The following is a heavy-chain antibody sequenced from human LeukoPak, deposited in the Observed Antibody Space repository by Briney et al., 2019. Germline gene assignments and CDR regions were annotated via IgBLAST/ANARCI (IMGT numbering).Heavy chain of an antibody. D-gene: IGHD2-15*01. Sequence: PSETLSLTCAVYGGSFSGYYWSWIRQPPGKGLEWIGEVNHSGGNKYNPSLKSRVTISVDTSKNQYSLKLSSVTAADTAVYYCARDMPAAVVVVAATPYYCYYMDVWGKGTTVTVSS. CDR1: GGSFSGYY. CDR2: VNHSGGN. CDR3: ARDMPAAVVVVAATPYYCYYMDV. V-gene: IGHV4-34*01. J-gene: IGHJ6*03.